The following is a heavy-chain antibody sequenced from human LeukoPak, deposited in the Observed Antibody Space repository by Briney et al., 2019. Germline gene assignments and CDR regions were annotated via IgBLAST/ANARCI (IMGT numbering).Heavy chain of an antibody. Sequence: GGSLRLSCAASGFTFSNAWMSWVRQAPGKGLEWVGRIKSKTDGGTTDYAAPVKGRFTISRDNSKNTLYLQMNSLRAEDTAVYYCARDLTGYYGSGSYYSRIDYWGQGTLVTVSS. CDR2: IKSKTDGGTT. CDR3: ARDLTGYYGSGSYYSRIDY. CDR1: GFTFSNAW. D-gene: IGHD3-10*01. V-gene: IGHV3-15*01. J-gene: IGHJ4*02.